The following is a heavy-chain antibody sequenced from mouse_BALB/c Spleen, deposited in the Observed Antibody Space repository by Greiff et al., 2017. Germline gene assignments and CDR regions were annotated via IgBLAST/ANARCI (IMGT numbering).Heavy chain of an antibody. CDR3: ARGYDYDPYYAMDY. D-gene: IGHD2-4*01. Sequence: QVQLQQSGAELARPGASVKLSCKASGYTFTSYWMQWVKQRPGQGLEWIGAIYPGDGDTRYTQKFKGKATLTADKSSSTAYMQLSSLASEDSAVYYCARGYDYDPYYAMDYWGQGTSVTVSS. CDR1: GYTFTSYW. V-gene: IGHV1-87*01. J-gene: IGHJ4*01. CDR2: IYPGDGDT.